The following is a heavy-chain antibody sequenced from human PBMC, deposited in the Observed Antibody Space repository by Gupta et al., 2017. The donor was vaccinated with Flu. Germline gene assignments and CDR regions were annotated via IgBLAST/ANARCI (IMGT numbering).Heavy chain of an antibody. D-gene: IGHD3-16*01. CDR3: AXIAGGGAVNWLDP. J-gene: IGHJ5*02. V-gene: IGHV4-59*03. CDR1: GGSISSNH. Sequence: QVRLQESGPGLVKASETLSLTCTVSGGSISSNHLSWIRQTPGKGLEWIGLFLSSGRIKFNPARKSRVSVSVDTSKNQFFLKMKYVKDAXTXVYYCAXIAGGGAVNWLDPWGQGILVTVSS. CDR2: FLSSGRI.